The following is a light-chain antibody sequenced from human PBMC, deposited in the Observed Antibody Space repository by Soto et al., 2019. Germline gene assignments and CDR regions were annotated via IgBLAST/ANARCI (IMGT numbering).Light chain of an antibody. V-gene: IGKV1-13*02. J-gene: IGKJ1*01. CDR1: QGIISA. Sequence: AIQLTPSPSSLSASAGDTVTITCRSSQGIISALAWYQQKPGKAPKFLIYEASSLESGVPSRFSGSGSGTDFTLTISSLQPEDFATYYCQQFNSHPRTFGQGTKVEIK. CDR2: EAS. CDR3: QQFNSHPRT.